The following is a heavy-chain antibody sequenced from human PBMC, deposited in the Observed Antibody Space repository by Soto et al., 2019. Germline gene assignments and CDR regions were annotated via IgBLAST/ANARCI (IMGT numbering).Heavy chain of an antibody. V-gene: IGHV3-23*01. CDR2: FRTSGNGGTT. CDR3: AKKVNSGPGSQYFDY. CDR1: EFAFSSYS. J-gene: IGHJ4*02. D-gene: IGHD3-10*01. Sequence: GGSLRLSCAASEFAFSSYSMSWVRQAPGKGLEWVSGFRTSGNGGTTYCADSVKGRFTISRDNPKNMLFLQMNSLRAEDTAIYYCAKKVNSGPGSQYFDYWGQGTLVTVSS.